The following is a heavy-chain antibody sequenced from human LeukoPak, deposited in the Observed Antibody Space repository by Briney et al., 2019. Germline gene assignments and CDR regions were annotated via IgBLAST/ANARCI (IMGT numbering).Heavy chain of an antibody. CDR1: GGSFSGYY. V-gene: IGHV4-34*01. CDR3: ATNSNHLDY. D-gene: IGHD1-14*01. Sequence: SETLSLTCAVYGGSFSGYYWSWIRQPPGKGLEWIGEINHSGSTNYNPSLKSRVTISVDKSKNQFSLKLSSVTAADTAVYYCATNSNHLDYWGQGTLVTVSS. CDR2: INHSGST. J-gene: IGHJ4*02.